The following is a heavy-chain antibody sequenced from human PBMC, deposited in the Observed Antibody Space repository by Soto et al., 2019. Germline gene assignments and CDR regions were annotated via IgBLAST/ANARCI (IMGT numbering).Heavy chain of an antibody. CDR2: VYPGDSDT. D-gene: IGHD6-13*01. CDR3: TRRAGYIDY. V-gene: IGHV5-51*01. J-gene: IGHJ4*02. CDR1: GYSLSSYW. Sequence: GESLKISCKASGYSLSSYWIGWVRQTPGKSLEWMGIVYPGDSDTRYSPSFRGQVTISVDNSIRTAYLQWSSLKASDTAIYYCTRRAGYIDYWGQGTLVTVSS.